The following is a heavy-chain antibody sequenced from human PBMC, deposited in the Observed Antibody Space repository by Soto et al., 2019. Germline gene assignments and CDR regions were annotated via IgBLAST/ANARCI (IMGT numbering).Heavy chain of an antibody. D-gene: IGHD3-10*01. CDR1: GGSFSGYY. CDR2: INHSGNT. Sequence: QVQLQQWGAGLLKPSETLSLTCAVYGGSFSGYYWSWIRQPPGKGLEWIGEINHSGNTNYDPSLKSRVTISVDTSKNQFSLKLSSVTAADTAVYFCARTSIELWSSHWYLDLWGRGTLVTVSS. CDR3: ARTSIELWSSHWYLDL. V-gene: IGHV4-34*02. J-gene: IGHJ2*01.